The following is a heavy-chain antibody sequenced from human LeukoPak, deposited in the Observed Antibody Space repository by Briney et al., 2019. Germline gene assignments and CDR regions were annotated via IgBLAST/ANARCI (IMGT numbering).Heavy chain of an antibody. CDR2: ISSSGSHI. V-gene: IGHV3-21*01. D-gene: IGHD3-3*01. J-gene: IGHJ4*02. CDR1: GFSFSTYT. CDR3: ARVGYDFWSGLGGLDY. Sequence: GGSLRLSCAASGFSFSTYTMNWARQAPGKGLEWVSSISSSGSHIYYADSVKGRFTISRDNAKNSLYLQMNSLRAEDTAVYYCARVGYDFWSGLGGLDYWGQGTLVTVSS.